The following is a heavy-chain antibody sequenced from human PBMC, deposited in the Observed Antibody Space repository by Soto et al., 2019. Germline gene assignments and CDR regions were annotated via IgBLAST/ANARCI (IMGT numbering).Heavy chain of an antibody. Sequence: SETLSLTCAVSGGSISSGGYSWSWIRQPPGKGLEWIGYIYHSGSTYYNPSLKSRVTISVDRSKNQFSLNLRSVTAADSGVYYCAKLVRDDVRRSDLDHWGQGTLVTVSS. D-gene: IGHD3-10*02. V-gene: IGHV4-30-2*01. CDR3: AKLVRDDVRRSDLDH. CDR1: GGSISSGGYS. J-gene: IGHJ4*02. CDR2: IYHSGST.